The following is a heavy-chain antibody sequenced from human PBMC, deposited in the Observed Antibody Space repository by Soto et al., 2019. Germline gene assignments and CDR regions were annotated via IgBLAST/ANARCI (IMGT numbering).Heavy chain of an antibody. CDR2: ISHIGIT. CDR3: AIYRNFFHILGEGRKVAV. D-gene: IGHD3-16*01. CDR1: GRSITSANW. Sequence: PSASRRLTCAVCGRSITSANWWTWVRPPPGGGLEWIGEISHIGITNYKASLKSRVTMSVDKTKNDVSLKLTSVTAADTAVYYCAIYRNFFHILGEGRKVAVW. V-gene: IGHV4-4*02. J-gene: IGHJ6*01.